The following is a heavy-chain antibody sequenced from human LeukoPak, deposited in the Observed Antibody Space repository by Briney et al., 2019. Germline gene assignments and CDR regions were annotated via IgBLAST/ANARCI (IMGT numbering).Heavy chain of an antibody. V-gene: IGHV1-8*01. CDR3: GSGYAMDV. CDR2: MNLNSGMP. J-gene: IGHJ6*02. CDR1: GYTSTNFV. Sequence: GASVKVSCKASGYTSTNFVINWVRQATGHGVEWLGWMNLNSGMPGYRQEFPGRVTMTTNASISTAYMELSSLRSEDTAVYYCGSGYAMDVWGQGTTVTVSS.